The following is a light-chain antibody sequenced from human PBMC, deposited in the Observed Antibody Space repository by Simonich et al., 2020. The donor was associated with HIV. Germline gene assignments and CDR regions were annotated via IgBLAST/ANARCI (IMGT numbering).Light chain of an antibody. CDR3: QQYNNWPIT. Sequence: EIVMTQSPATLSVSPGERATLSCRASQSVSSDLAFYHQEPGQAPRLLIYGASTRATGIPARFSGSGSGTEFTLTISSLQSEDFAVYYCQQYNNWPITFGQGTRLEIK. J-gene: IGKJ5*01. CDR1: QSVSSD. CDR2: GAS. V-gene: IGKV3-15*01.